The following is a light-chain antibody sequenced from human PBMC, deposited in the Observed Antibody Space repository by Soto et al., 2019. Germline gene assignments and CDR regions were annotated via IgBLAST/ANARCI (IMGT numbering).Light chain of an antibody. CDR3: QTWGTGISVV. V-gene: IGLV4-69*01. Sequence: QAVLTQSPSASASLGASVKLTFTLSSGHSNYAIAWHQQQPEKGPRFLMKVNSDGSQNKGDGIPDRFSGSISGAERYLTISSLQFEDEADYYCQTWGTGISVVFGGGTKLTVL. J-gene: IGLJ2*01. CDR1: SGHSNYA. CDR2: VNSDGSQ.